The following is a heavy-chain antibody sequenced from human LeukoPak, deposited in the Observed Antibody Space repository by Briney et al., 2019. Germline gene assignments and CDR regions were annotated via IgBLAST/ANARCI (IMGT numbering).Heavy chain of an antibody. D-gene: IGHD3-3*01. Sequence: GGSLRLSCEGSGFSFSSYWMTWVRQAPGKGLEWVANIKQDGSEKYYVDSVKGRFTISRDNAKNSLYLQMNSLRAEDTAMYYCVRDFRFLDDYWGQGTLVTVSS. CDR2: IKQDGSEK. CDR3: VRDFRFLDDY. CDR1: GFSFSSYW. V-gene: IGHV3-7*01. J-gene: IGHJ4*02.